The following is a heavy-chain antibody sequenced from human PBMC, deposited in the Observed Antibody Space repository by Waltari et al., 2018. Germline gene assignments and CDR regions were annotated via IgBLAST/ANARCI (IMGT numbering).Heavy chain of an antibody. CDR3: ARSNWEPHFDY. J-gene: IGHJ4*02. D-gene: IGHD1-1*01. V-gene: IGHV3-53*02. CDR2: IYSGGST. Sequence: EVQLVETGGGLIQPGGSLRLSCAASGFTVSRHYMSWVRQAPGKGLEWVSVIYSGGSTYYADSVKGRFTISRDNSKNTLYLQMNSLRAEDTAVYYGARSNWEPHFDYWGQGTLVTVSS. CDR1: GFTVSRHY.